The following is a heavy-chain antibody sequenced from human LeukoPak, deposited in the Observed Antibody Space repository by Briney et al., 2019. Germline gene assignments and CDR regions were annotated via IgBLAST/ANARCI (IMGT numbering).Heavy chain of an antibody. CDR3: AGGASASPSQFDY. V-gene: IGHV3-74*01. J-gene: IGHJ4*02. Sequence: GGSLRLSCAASGFTVSSHWMHWVRQAPGKGLVWVSRINTDGSSTTYADSVKGRFTISRDNAKNTLYLQMNSLRAEDTAVYYCAGGASASPSQFDYWGQGTLVTVSS. D-gene: IGHD3-3*01. CDR2: INTDGSST. CDR1: GFTVSSHW.